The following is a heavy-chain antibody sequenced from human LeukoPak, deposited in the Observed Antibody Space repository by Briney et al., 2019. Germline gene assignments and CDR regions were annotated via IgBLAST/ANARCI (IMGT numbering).Heavy chain of an antibody. CDR2: IYYTGNT. CDR1: GDSISNSNYR. CDR3: ARYFDSSVYALDY. J-gene: IGHJ4*02. Sequence: PSETLSLTCSVSGDSISNSNYRWGWIRQPPGKGLEWIGSIYYTGNTYYNPSLKSRVSISVDTSKNLFSLKLSSVTAADTAVYYCARYFDSSVYALDYWGQGTLVTVSS. D-gene: IGHD3-22*01. V-gene: IGHV4-39*07.